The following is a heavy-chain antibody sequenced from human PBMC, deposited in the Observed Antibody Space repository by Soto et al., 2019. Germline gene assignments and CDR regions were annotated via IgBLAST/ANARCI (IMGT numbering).Heavy chain of an antibody. Sequence: QVQLVQSGAEVKKTGASVEVSCKASGYTFISYGISWVRQAPGQGLEWMGWISAYNGKTNYAQKFQGRVTMTPDTSTTTAYMELVSLRADDTAVYYCARAGFSTGWLGILATGVRGVEIDYWGQGTLVTVSS. CDR3: ARAGFSTGWLGILATGVRGVEIDY. CDR1: GYTFISYG. J-gene: IGHJ4*02. V-gene: IGHV1-18*01. D-gene: IGHD6-25*01. CDR2: ISAYNGKT.